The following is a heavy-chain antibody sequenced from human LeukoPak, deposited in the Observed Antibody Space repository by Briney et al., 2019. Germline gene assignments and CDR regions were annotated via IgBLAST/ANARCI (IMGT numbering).Heavy chain of an antibody. CDR1: GFTFYDYA. D-gene: IGHD6-13*01. J-gene: IGHJ4*02. V-gene: IGHV3-43D*03. CDR2: ISWDGGST. Sequence: GGSLRLSCAASGFTFYDYAMHWVRQAPGKGLEWVSLISWDGGSTYYADSVKGRFTISRDNSKNSLYLQMNSLRAEDTALYYCAKDRGQQLVSGGFDYWGQGTLVTVSS. CDR3: AKDRGQQLVSGGFDY.